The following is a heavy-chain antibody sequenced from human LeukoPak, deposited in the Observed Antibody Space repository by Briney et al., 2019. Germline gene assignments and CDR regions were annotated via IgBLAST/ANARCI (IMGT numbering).Heavy chain of an antibody. Sequence: GGSLRLSCAASGFTFDDYGMSWVRQAPGKGLEWVSGINWNGGSTVYADSVKGRFTISRDNAKNSLYLQMNSLRAEDTALYYCARDRVGPEAYAFDIWGQGTMVTVSS. J-gene: IGHJ3*02. CDR2: INWNGGST. CDR3: ARDRVGPEAYAFDI. V-gene: IGHV3-20*04. D-gene: IGHD1-26*01. CDR1: GFTFDDYG.